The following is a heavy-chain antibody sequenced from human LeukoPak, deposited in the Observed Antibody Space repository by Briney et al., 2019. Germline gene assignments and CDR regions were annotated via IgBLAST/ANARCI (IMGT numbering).Heavy chain of an antibody. J-gene: IGHJ4*02. CDR1: GFTFSSYA. D-gene: IGHD6-13*01. CDR2: QSDTGAYT. CDR3: ARDRGRGAAAGGFDY. V-gene: IGHV3-23*01. Sequence: PGGSLRLSCAASGFTFSSYAMSWVRQAPGKGLEWVSDQSDTGAYTNYVGSAKGRFTISRDNSKNTLWLQMNSLRAEDTAVYYCARDRGRGAAAGGFDYWGQGTLVTVSS.